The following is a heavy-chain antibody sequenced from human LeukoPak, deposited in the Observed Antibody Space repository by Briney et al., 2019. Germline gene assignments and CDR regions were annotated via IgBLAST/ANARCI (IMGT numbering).Heavy chain of an antibody. CDR2: IYYSGST. CDR3: ARDGGNSPYDAFDI. D-gene: IGHD4-23*01. J-gene: IGHJ3*02. CDR1: GGSISSSSYY. Sequence: SETLSLTCTVSGGSISSSSYYWGWIRQPPGKGLEWIGGIYYSGSTYYNPSLKSRVTISVDTSKNQFSLKLSSVTAADTAVYYCARDGGNSPYDAFDIWGQGTMVTVSS. V-gene: IGHV4-39*07.